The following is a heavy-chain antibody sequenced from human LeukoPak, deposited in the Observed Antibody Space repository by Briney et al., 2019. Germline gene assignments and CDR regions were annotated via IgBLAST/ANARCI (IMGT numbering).Heavy chain of an antibody. CDR3: ARGGRSLDY. CDR2: ISSSSNYI. CDR1: GFSFSSFA. Sequence: GGSLRLSCAASGFSFSSFAMNWVRQAPGKGLEWVSSISSSSNYIYYADSVKGRFTISRDNAKNSLFLQMNSLRAEDTAVYYCARGGRSLDYWGQGTLVTVSS. V-gene: IGHV3-21*01. J-gene: IGHJ4*02.